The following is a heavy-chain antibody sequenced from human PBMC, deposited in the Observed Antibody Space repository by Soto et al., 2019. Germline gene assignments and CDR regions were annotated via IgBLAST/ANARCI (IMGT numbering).Heavy chain of an antibody. CDR3: VRLIGNTWLDF. CDR2: TYYRSKWYN. D-gene: IGHD2-8*01. CDR1: GDSVSSSSVT. V-gene: IGHV6-1*01. J-gene: IGHJ5*01. Sequence: SQTLSLTCAISGDSVSSSSVTWNWIRQSPSRGLEWLGRTYYRSKWYNDYAESVKSRITINPDTSKNQFSLHLNSVTPEDTAVYYCVRLIGNTWLDFWGQGTLVTVTS.